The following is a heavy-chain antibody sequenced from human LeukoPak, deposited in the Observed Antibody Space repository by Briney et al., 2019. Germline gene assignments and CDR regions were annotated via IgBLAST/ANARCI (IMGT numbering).Heavy chain of an antibody. D-gene: IGHD3-10*01. V-gene: IGHV1-18*01. CDR1: GYTFTSYG. J-gene: IGHJ3*02. CDR2: ISAYNGNT. CDR3: ARDLLLWFGDSKDDAFDI. Sequence: ASVKVSCKASGYTFTSYGISWVRQAPGQGLEWMGWISAYNGNTNYAQKLQGRVTMTTDTSTSTAYMELRSLRSDDTAVYYCARDLLLWFGDSKDDAFDIWGQGTMVTVSS.